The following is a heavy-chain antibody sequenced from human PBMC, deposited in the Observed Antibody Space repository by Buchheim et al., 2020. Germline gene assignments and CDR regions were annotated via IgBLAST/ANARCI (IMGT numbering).Heavy chain of an antibody. CDR3: ARGRGKNLGYCTNGVCSRPYYYYGMDV. V-gene: IGHV4-34*01. J-gene: IGHJ6*02. CDR1: GGSFSGYY. Sequence: QVQLQQWGAGLLKPSETLSLTCAVYGGSFSGYYWSWIRQPPGKGLEWIGEINHSGSTNYNPSLKSRVTISVDTSKNQFSLKLSSVTAADTAVYYCARGRGKNLGYCTNGVCSRPYYYYGMDVWGQGTT. D-gene: IGHD2-8*01. CDR2: INHSGST.